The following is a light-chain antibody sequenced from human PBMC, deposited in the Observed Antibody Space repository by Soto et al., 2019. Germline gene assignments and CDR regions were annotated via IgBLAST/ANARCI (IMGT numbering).Light chain of an antibody. CDR3: QQYANYPLT. V-gene: IGKV1-5*01. CDR1: QSVRSW. J-gene: IGKJ4*01. Sequence: DIQMTQSPSTLSASVGDRVTITCRASQSVRSWLAWYQQKPGRAPKFLIYDASSLESGVPSRFSGSGSGTDFTLTISNLQPDDFATYYCQQYANYPLTFGGGTKVEI. CDR2: DAS.